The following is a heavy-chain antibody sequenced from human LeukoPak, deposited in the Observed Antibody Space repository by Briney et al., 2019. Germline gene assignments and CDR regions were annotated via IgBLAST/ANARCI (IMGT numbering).Heavy chain of an antibody. Sequence: GGSLRLSCAASGFTFSSYAMHWVRQAPGKGLEYVSAISSNGGSTYYANSVKGRFTISRDNSKNTLYLQMGSLRAEDMAVYYCARGDSSSSGWFDPWGQGTLVTVSS. J-gene: IGHJ5*02. D-gene: IGHD6-6*01. CDR2: ISSNGGST. V-gene: IGHV3-64*01. CDR1: GFTFSSYA. CDR3: ARGDSSSSGWFDP.